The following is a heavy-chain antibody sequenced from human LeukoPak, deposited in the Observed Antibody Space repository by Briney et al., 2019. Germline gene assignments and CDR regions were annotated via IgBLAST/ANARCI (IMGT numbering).Heavy chain of an antibody. CDR1: GGSISSSSYY. Sequence: SETLSLTCTVSGGSISSSSYYWGWIRQPPGKGLEWIGSIYYSGSTYYNPSLKSRVTISVDTSKNQFSLKLSSVTAADTAVYYCARANRLVFDYWGQGTLVTVSS. CDR2: IYYSGST. D-gene: IGHD6-19*01. J-gene: IGHJ4*02. V-gene: IGHV4-39*07. CDR3: ARANRLVFDY.